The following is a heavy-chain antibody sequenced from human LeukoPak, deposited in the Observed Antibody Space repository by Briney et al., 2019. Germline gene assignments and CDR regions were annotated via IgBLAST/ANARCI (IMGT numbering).Heavy chain of an antibody. CDR3: AGDNRGYSGYGSGDDAFDI. D-gene: IGHD5-12*01. V-gene: IGHV3-33*01. CDR2: IWYDGSNK. CDR1: GFTFSSYG. J-gene: IGHJ3*02. Sequence: GGSLRLSCAAAGFTFSSYGMHWVRQAPGKGLDWVAVIWYDGSNKYYADSVKGRFTISRDNSKNTRYLQMNSLRAEDTAVYYCAGDNRGYSGYGSGDDAFDIWGQGTMVTVSS.